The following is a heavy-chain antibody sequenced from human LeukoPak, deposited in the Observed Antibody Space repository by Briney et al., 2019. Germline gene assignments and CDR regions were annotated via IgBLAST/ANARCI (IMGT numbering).Heavy chain of an antibody. J-gene: IGHJ4*02. CDR1: GVTVSSNY. CDR3: ARGDVVVPAAISG. D-gene: IGHD2-2*02. V-gene: IGHV3-53*05. CDR2: IYSGGST. Sequence: GGSLRLSCAASGVTVSSNYMSWVRQAPGKGLEWVSVIYSGGSTYYADSVKGRFTISRDNSKNTLYLQMNSLRAEDTAVYYCARGDVVVPAAISGWGQGTLVTVSS.